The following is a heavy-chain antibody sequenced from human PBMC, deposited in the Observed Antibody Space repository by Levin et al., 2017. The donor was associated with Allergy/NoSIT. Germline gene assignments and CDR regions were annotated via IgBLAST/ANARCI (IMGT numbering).Heavy chain of an antibody. D-gene: IGHD4-23*01. CDR1: GGSISSGGYY. V-gene: IGHV4-31*03. CDR3: ARYYGGILWSGVRYFDL. CDR2: IYYSGST. J-gene: IGHJ2*01. Sequence: PSETLSRTCTVSGGSISSGGYYWSWIRQHPGKGLEWIGYIYYSGSTYYNPSLKSRVTISVDTSKNQFSLKLSSVTAADTAVYYCARYYGGILWSGVRYFDLWGRGTLVTVSS.